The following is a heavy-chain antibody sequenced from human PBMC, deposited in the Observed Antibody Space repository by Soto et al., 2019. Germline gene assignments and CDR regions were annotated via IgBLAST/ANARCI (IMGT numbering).Heavy chain of an antibody. V-gene: IGHV1-69*13. CDR3: AVSYGGYVGYYYYGMDV. CDR1: GGTFSSYA. J-gene: IGHJ6*02. D-gene: IGHD5-12*01. Sequence: ASVKVSCKASGGTFSSYAISWVRQAPGQGLEWMGGIIPIFGTANYAQKFQGRVTITADESTSTAYMELSSLRSEDTAVYYCAVSYGGYVGYYYYGMDVWGQGTTGTVSS. CDR2: IIPIFGTA.